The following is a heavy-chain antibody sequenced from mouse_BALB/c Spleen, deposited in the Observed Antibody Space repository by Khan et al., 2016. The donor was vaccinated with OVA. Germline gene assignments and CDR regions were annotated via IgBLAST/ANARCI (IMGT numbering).Heavy chain of an antibody. CDR1: GFAFSSYD. CDR2: ISTGGSYI. J-gene: IGHJ3*01. Sequence: EVMLVDSGGGFVKPGGSLNLSCAASGFAFSSYDMSWVRQTPEKRLEWVATISTGGSYIFYPDSVKGRFTISRDIARNTLYLQMSSLRSEDTALYYCARPSYDGNPWFTYWGPGTLVTVSA. V-gene: IGHV5-9*02. D-gene: IGHD2-10*01. CDR3: ARPSYDGNPWFTY.